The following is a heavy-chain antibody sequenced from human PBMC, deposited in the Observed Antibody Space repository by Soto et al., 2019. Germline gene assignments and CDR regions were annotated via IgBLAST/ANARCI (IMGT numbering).Heavy chain of an antibody. J-gene: IGHJ4*02. CDR1: GFTFSSYG. V-gene: IGHV3-33*01. CDR3: ARDLRIAGAGPVDY. D-gene: IGHD6-13*01. CDR2: IWYDGSNK. Sequence: QVQLVESGGGVVQPGRSLRLSCAASGFTFSSYGMHWVRQAPGKGLAWVAVIWYDGSNKYYADSVKGRFTISRDNSKNTLYLQMTRLRADDSAVYYCARDLRIAGAGPVDYWGQGTLVTVSS.